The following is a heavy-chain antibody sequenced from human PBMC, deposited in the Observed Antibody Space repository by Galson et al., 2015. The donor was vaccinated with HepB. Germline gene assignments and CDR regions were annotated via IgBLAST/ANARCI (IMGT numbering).Heavy chain of an antibody. V-gene: IGHV3-23*01. CDR1: GFIFTNYA. CDR3: AKELRNIVGATETDH. CDR2: ISGSGDTT. J-gene: IGHJ4*02. D-gene: IGHD1-26*01. Sequence: SLRLSCAASGFIFTNYAMSWVRQAPGKGLEWVSAISGSGDTTYYADSVKRRFTISRDNSKNTLYLQMNSLRGEDTAVYYCAKELRNIVGATETDHWGQGTLVIVSS.